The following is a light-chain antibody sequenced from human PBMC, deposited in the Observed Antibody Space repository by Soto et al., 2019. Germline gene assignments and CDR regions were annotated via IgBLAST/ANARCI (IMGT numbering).Light chain of an antibody. Sequence: DIVMTQSPDSLAVSLGERATIDCKSSQSVLYGSDTKNYLAWYKQKPGQPPKLLIYWASTRESGVPDRFSGSGSGTDFTLTITSLQAGDVAVYYCQQYYVTPLTFGGGTKVEI. V-gene: IGKV4-1*01. CDR1: QSVLYGSDTKNY. J-gene: IGKJ4*01. CDR2: WAS. CDR3: QQYYVTPLT.